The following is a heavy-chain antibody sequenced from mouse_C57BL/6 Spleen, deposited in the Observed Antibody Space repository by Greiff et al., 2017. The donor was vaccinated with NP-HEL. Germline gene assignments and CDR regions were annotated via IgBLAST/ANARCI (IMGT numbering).Heavy chain of an antibody. V-gene: IGHV1-69*01. CDR2: IDPSDSYT. Sequence: VQLQQPGAELVMPGASVKLSCKASGYTFTSYWMHWVKQRPGPGLEWIGEIDPSDSYTNYNQKFQGKSPLTVDKSSSTAYRQLSSLTSEDSAVYYCARGNYGNPMDYWGQGTSVTVSS. CDR1: GYTFTSYW. J-gene: IGHJ4*01. D-gene: IGHD2-1*01. CDR3: ARGNYGNPMDY.